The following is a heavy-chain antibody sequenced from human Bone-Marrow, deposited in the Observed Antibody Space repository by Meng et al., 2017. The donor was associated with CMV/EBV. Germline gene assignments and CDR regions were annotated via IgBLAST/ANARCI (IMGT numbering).Heavy chain of an antibody. Sequence: CRSFGGTFSRNALSWVRQAPGQGLEWMGGIIPVFGTANYAQYFQGRVTITADESTTTAYMELSSLKSEDTAVYYCAKGGRAARQFDYWGQGTLVTVSS. V-gene: IGHV1-69*01. CDR3: AKGGRAARQFDY. D-gene: IGHD6-13*01. J-gene: IGHJ4*02. CDR2: IIPVFGTA. CDR1: GGTFSRNA.